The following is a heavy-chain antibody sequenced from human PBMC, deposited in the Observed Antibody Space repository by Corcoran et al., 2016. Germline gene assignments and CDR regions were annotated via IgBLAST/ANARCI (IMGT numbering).Heavy chain of an antibody. CDR1: GDSVSSNSAT. D-gene: IGHD1-26*01. CDR2: AYYRSKWYN. V-gene: IGHV6-1*01. Sequence: QVQLQQSGPGLVKHSQTISLACVISGDSVSSNSATWNWIRQSPSRGLEWLGRAYYRSKWYNEYAVSVKGRITISPDTSKNQFSLQLNSVTPEDTAVYYCARDPPWALSVFDSWGQGTLVTVSS. J-gene: IGHJ5*01. CDR3: ARDPPWALSVFDS.